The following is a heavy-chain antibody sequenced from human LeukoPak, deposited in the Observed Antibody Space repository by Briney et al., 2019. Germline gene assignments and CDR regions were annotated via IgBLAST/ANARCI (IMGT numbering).Heavy chain of an antibody. CDR3: ARGGNWFDP. CDR2: IYYSGST. V-gene: IGHV4-59*01. Sequence: ETLSLNCTVPGGPLSGFYWSLIPQPPGKGLEWIGYIYYSGSTNYNPSLKSRVTISVDTSKNQFSLKLSSVTAADTAVYYCARGGNWFDPWGQGTLVTVSS. CDR1: GGPLSGFY. J-gene: IGHJ5*02.